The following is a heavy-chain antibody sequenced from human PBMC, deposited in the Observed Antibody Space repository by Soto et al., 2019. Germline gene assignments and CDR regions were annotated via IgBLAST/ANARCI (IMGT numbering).Heavy chain of an antibody. CDR1: GLPFNDFG. CDR3: AKTATYFDDYHNTGYSSEDY. V-gene: IGHV3-30*18. J-gene: IGHJ4*01. D-gene: IGHD3-9*01. CDR2: ISHDGKKN. Sequence: LRLSCTVSGLPFNDFGLHWVRQTPGKGLEWVAIISHDGKKNLYADSVKGRFTVSRDNSRNTLYLQMTRLGSADTALYFCAKTATYFDDYHNTGYSSEDYWGRGTMVTVSS.